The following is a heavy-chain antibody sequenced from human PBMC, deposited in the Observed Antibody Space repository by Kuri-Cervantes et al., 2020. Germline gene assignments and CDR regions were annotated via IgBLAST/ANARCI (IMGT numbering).Heavy chain of an antibody. Sequence: SLKISCAASGFSLDDYAMHWVRQAPGKGLEWVSGISWDSGSIAYADSVKGRFTISRDNAKNSLYLQMNSLRAEDTAVYYCARDSIRDYIWGSSPTHYMDVWGKGTTVTVSS. CDR1: GFSLDDYA. V-gene: IGHV3-9*01. D-gene: IGHD3-16*01. CDR2: ISWDSGSI. CDR3: ARDSIRDYIWGSSPTHYMDV. J-gene: IGHJ6*03.